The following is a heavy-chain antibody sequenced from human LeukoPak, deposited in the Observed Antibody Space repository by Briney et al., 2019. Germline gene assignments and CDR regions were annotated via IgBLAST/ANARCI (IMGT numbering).Heavy chain of an antibody. CDR3: ARAFTIFGVIVTRMDV. J-gene: IGHJ6*04. CDR2: IYYSGST. CDR1: GAPFNDYY. Sequence: KSSETLSLTCAVYGAPFNDYYWSWIRQPPGKGLEWIGEIYYSGSTTYNPSLKSRVTISVDTSKKQFSLNLSSVTAADTAVYYCARAFTIFGVIVTRMDVWGKGTTVTVSS. V-gene: IGHV4-34*01. D-gene: IGHD3-3*01.